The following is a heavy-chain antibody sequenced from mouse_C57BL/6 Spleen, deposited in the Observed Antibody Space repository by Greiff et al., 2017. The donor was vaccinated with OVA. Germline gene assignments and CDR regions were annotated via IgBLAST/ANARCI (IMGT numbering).Heavy chain of an antibody. CDR2: INPNNGGT. CDR1: GYTFTDYN. CDR3: AREAQATLFDY. Sequence: DVQLQESGPELVKPGASVKMSCKASGYTFTDYNMHWVKQSHGKSLEWIGYINPNNGGTSYNQKFKGKATLTVNKSSSTAYMELRSLTSEDSAVYYCAREAQATLFDYWGQGTTLTVSS. J-gene: IGHJ2*01. D-gene: IGHD3-2*02. V-gene: IGHV1-22*01.